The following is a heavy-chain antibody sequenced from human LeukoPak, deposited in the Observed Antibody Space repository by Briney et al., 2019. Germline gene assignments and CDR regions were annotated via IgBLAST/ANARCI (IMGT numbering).Heavy chain of an antibody. CDR1: GFTFSGYS. CDR2: ISSSSSYI. D-gene: IGHD6-13*01. J-gene: IGHJ6*03. V-gene: IGHV3-21*01. Sequence: PGGSLRLSCAASGFTFSGYSVNWGRQATGKGVEWVSSISSSSSYIYYADSVKGRFTIPRDNAKNPLYLQMNSLRAEDTAVYYCARYVSRSSSWPYYYYMDVWGKGTTVTVPS. CDR3: ARYVSRSSSWPYYYYMDV.